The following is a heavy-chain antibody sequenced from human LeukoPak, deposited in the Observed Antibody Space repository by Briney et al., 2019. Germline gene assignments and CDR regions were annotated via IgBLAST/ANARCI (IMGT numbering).Heavy chain of an antibody. J-gene: IGHJ3*02. CDR1: GYTFTSYA. D-gene: IGHD3-3*01. V-gene: IGHV7-4-1*02. CDR3: ARDYAPKYYDFWSGYAFDI. Sequence: GASVKVSCKASGYTFTSYAMNWVRQAPGQGLEWMGWINTNTGNPTYAQGFTGRFVFSLDTSVSTAYLQISSLKAEDTAVYYCARDYAPKYYDFWSGYAFDIWGQGTMVTVSS. CDR2: INTNTGNP.